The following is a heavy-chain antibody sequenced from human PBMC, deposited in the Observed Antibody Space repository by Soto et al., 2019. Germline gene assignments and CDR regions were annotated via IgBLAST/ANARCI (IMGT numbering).Heavy chain of an antibody. J-gene: IGHJ5*02. Sequence: SETLSLTCTVSGASISGFYWSWIRKSAGKGLEWIGRIYATGTTDYNPSLKSRVMMSVDTSKKQFSLKLRSVTAADTAVYYCVGDASKISGHWFAPGGQG. D-gene: IGHD3-3*01. CDR1: GASISGFY. CDR3: VGDASKISGHWFAP. CDR2: IYATGTT. V-gene: IGHV4-4*07.